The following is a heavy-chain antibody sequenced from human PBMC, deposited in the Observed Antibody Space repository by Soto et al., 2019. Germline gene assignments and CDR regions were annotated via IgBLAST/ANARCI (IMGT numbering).Heavy chain of an antibody. D-gene: IGHD7-27*01. J-gene: IGHJ4*02. CDR2: ISPHSGGP. CDR3: AREEQTGANYYLDY. CDR1: CETFTGYY. Sequence: GASAQVSFKDSCETFTGYYSHWVRQAPGQGLEWMGSISPHSGGPNYAQRFQGRVTMTRDTSMTTVYMEMSGLTSDDTAVYYCAREEQTGANYYLDYWGQGTLVTVSS. V-gene: IGHV1-2*02.